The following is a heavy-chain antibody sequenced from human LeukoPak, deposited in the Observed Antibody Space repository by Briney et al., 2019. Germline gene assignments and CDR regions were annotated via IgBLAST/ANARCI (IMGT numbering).Heavy chain of an antibody. CDR2: IFYSGIT. V-gene: IGHV4-39*07. CDR3: ARAFGYANGHLDFDY. Sequence: SETLSLTCIVSGGSVNRDNYFWGWIRQPPGKGLDWIASIFYSGITYYNPSLKSRVTMSRDTSKNQFSLKLSSVTAADTAVYYCARAFGYANGHLDFDYWGQGTLVTVSS. D-gene: IGHD2-2*01. CDR1: GGSVNRDNYF. J-gene: IGHJ4*02.